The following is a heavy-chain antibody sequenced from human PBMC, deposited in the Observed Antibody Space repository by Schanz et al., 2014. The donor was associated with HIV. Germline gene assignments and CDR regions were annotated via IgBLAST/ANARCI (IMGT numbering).Heavy chain of an antibody. V-gene: IGHV3-23*01. CDR3: AKEKGGSWYFFDS. D-gene: IGHD6-19*01. Sequence: EVQLLESGGGLLQPGGSLKLSCAASGFTFSDSAMQWVRQAPGEGLEWVSGISEFGGSAWYADSVKGRFTISRDNSKDTLYLQMNGLRAEDTAVYFCAKEKGGSWYFFDSWGQGTLVTVSS. CDR1: GFTFSDSA. J-gene: IGHJ4*02. CDR2: ISEFGGSA.